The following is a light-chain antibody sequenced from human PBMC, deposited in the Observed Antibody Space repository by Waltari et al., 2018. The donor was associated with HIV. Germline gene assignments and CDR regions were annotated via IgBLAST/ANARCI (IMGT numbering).Light chain of an antibody. CDR1: TSTIGTPY. CDR3: AAWDHGLDGML. V-gene: IGLV1-51*01. CDR2: DNN. Sequence: QSILTQPPSVSAAPGQTVTIPCSGSTSTIGTPYLPLYPQRPGTAPKRLIYDNNKRPAGIADRFSGSKSGTLGTLDISGLQTGDEADYYCAAWDHGLDGMLIGGGTKLTV. J-gene: IGLJ2*01.